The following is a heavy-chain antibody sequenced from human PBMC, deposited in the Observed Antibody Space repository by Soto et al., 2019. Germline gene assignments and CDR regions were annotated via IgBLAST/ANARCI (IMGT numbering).Heavy chain of an antibody. CDR2: INNAGSST. Sequence: GGSLRLSCAASGFTFDTYWMHWVRQAPGKGLVWVSRINNAGSSTNYADSVKGRVTLSRDNAKNTLYLQINSLRAEDTAVYYCARGGAYSYGPYYYYIDGWGKGTTVTVSS. J-gene: IGHJ6*03. D-gene: IGHD5-18*01. CDR3: ARGGAYSYGPYYYYIDG. V-gene: IGHV3-74*01. CDR1: GFTFDTYW.